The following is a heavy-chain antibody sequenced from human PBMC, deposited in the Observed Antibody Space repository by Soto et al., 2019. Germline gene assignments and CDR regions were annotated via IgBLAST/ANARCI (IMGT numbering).Heavy chain of an antibody. CDR3: SRTGYSTGWYFYFDY. J-gene: IGHJ4*02. Sequence: ASVKVACNASGYTFLHYAIHLLRQAPGQRPEWMGLINPASGNTQYSQKFQGRFIITRDTSASTAYMELSSLRSEDTAVYFCSRTGYSTGWYFYFDYWDQGSLVTVSS. V-gene: IGHV1-3*01. D-gene: IGHD6-19*01. CDR1: GYTFLHYA. CDR2: INPASGNT.